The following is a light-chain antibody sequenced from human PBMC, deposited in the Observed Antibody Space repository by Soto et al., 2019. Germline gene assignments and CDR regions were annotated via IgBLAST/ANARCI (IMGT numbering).Light chain of an antibody. Sequence: QSVLTQPPSVSGAPGQRVTISCTGSSSNIGAGYDIHWYQPLPGTAPKLLIYGNINRPSGVPDRFSGSKSGTSASLAITGLQAEDEADYYCQSYDSSLSGSVVFGGGTKLTVL. CDR2: GNI. CDR1: SSNIGAGYD. V-gene: IGLV1-40*01. J-gene: IGLJ2*01. CDR3: QSYDSSLSGSVV.